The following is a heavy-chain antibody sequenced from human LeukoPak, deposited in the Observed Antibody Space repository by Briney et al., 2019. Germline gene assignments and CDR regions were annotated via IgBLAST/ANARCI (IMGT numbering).Heavy chain of an antibody. D-gene: IGHD6-19*01. CDR3: ARPGYSSGWRDAFDI. J-gene: IGHJ3*02. Sequence: SETLSLTCTVSGGSISSGGYYWSWIRQQPGKGLEWIGYIYYSGSTYYNPSLKSRVTISVDTSKNQFSLKLSSVTAADTAVYYCARPGYSSGWRDAFDIWGQGTMVTVS. V-gene: IGHV4-31*03. CDR2: IYYSGST. CDR1: GGSISSGGYY.